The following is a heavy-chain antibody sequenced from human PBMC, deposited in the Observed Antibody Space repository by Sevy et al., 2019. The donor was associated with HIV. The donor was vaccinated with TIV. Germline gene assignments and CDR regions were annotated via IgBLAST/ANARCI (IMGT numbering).Heavy chain of an antibody. D-gene: IGHD6-13*01. CDR2: LNPNTGQT. CDR1: GYTFTALD. J-gene: IGHJ4*02. V-gene: IGHV1-8*01. CDR3: ARGIAAGVDY. Sequence: ASVKVSCKASGYTFTALDINWVRQATGQGLEWMGWLNPNTGQTDYSQRFQGRVTMTRDTSISTAYMELDSLRSDDTAIYYCARGIAAGVDYWGQRTQVTVSS.